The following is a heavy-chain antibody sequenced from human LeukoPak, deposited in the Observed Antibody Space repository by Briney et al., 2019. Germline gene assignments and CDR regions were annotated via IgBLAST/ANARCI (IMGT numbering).Heavy chain of an antibody. CDR3: ARTTGRYTRNEPIDY. V-gene: IGHV1-2*02. J-gene: IGHJ4*02. D-gene: IGHD1-14*01. Sequence: ASVKVSCKASGYTFTGYYMHWVRQAPGQGLEWMGWINPNSGGTNYAQKFQGRDTMTRDTSISTAYMELSRLRSDDTAVYYCARTTGRYTRNEPIDYWGQGTLVTVSS. CDR2: INPNSGGT. CDR1: GYTFTGYY.